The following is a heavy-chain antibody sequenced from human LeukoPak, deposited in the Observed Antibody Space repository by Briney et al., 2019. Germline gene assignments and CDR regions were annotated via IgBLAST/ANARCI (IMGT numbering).Heavy chain of an antibody. CDR2: IYYSGSA. CDR1: GGSISDYY. CDR3: ARRDFCSSSNCYLRPMDV. J-gene: IGHJ6*03. D-gene: IGHD2-2*01. Sequence: SETLSLTCTVSGGSISDYYWNWIRQPPGKGLEWIGYIYYSGSATYTPSLKSRVTMSVDPPKNQFSQKLTSVTAAETAVYYCARRDFCSSSNCYLRPMDVWGKGTTVTVSS. V-gene: IGHV4-59*01.